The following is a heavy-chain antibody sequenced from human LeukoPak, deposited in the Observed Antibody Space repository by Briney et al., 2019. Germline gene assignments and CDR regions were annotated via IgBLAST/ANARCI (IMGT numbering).Heavy chain of an antibody. D-gene: IGHD3-9*01. V-gene: IGHV4-4*02. CDR2: FYHSGST. CDR3: ARVALSYDVLTGDYIWDGGYFDY. CDR1: GGSIFSNNW. J-gene: IGHJ4*02. Sequence: SGTLSLTCAVSGGSIFSNNWWSWVRQSPGKGLEWIGEFYHSGSTNYNPSLKSRVTISVDKSKNQFSLKLSSVTAADTAVYYCARVALSYDVLTGDYIWDGGYFDYWGQGTLVTVSS.